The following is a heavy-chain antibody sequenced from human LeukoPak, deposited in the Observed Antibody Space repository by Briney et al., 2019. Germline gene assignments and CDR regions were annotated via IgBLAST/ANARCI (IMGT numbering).Heavy chain of an antibody. CDR3: ARDQGLELPPFDY. CDR2: IYYSGST. D-gene: IGHD1-7*01. CDR1: GGSISSSSYY. V-gene: IGHV4-39*07. Sequence: SETLSLTCTVSGGSISSSSYYWGWIRQPPGKGLEWIGSIYYSGSTYYNPSLKSRVTISVDTSKNQFSLKLSSVTAADTAVYYCARDQGLELPPFDYWGQGTLVTVSS. J-gene: IGHJ4*02.